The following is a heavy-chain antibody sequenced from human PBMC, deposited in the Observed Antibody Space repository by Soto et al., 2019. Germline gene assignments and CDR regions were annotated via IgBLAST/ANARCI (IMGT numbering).Heavy chain of an antibody. J-gene: IGHJ4*02. CDR1: GFTFSSYA. CDR3: AKTASMTIRDGFDH. CDR2: ISGSGSNP. D-gene: IGHD4-17*01. V-gene: IGHV3-23*01. Sequence: EVQVLESGGGLVQPGGSLRLSCAASGFTFSSYAMSWVRRPLGQGLEWVSAISGSGSNPYYADSVKGRFTISRDNSKNTLYLQMNSLRAEDTALYYCAKTASMTIRDGFDHWGQGTLVTVSS.